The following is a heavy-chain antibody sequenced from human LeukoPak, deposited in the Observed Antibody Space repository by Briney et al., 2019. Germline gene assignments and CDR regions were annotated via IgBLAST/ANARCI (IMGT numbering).Heavy chain of an antibody. Sequence: PGGSLRLSCATSGFTFSHYGMHWVRQAPGRGLDWVAHIRYDESDKYYADSVKGRFTISRDISKNTVYPQMNSLRVEDTAVYYCAKDFNWAFDYWGQGTLVTVSS. CDR2: IRYDESDK. CDR1: GFTFSHYG. J-gene: IGHJ4*02. D-gene: IGHD1-1*01. V-gene: IGHV3-30*02. CDR3: AKDFNWAFDY.